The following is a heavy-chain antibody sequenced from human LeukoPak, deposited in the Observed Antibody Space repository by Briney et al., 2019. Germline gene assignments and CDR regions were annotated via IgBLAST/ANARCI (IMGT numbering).Heavy chain of an antibody. J-gene: IGHJ4*02. CDR2: IDPNGGGA. CDR3: ARAGWLQPTDY. V-gene: IGHV1-2*02. CDR1: GYTFTGYY. D-gene: IGHD5-24*01. Sequence: GASVKVSCKASGYTFTGYYVHWVRQAPGQGLEWMGWIDPNGGGANYAQKFQGRVTMTRDTSISTAYMELSRLRSDDTAVYYCARAGWLQPTDYWGQGTLVTVSS.